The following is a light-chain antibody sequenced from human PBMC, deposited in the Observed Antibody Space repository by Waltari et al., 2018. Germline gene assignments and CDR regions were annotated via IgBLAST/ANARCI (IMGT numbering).Light chain of an antibody. Sequence: YHPHPGGAPKLLIYEVSKRPSGVSSRFSGSKSGKTASLTISGLQAEDEGDYYCCAFAGYGVYVFGSGTHVAVL. CDR3: CAFAGYGVYV. J-gene: IGLJ1*01. CDR2: EVS. V-gene: IGLV2-23*02.